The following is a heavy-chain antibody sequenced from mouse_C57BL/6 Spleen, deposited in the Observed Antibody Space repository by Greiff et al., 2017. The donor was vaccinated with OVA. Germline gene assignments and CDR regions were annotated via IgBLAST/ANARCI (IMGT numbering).Heavy chain of an antibody. CDR1: GYSFTGYF. Sequence: VQLQQSGPELVKPGDSVKISCKASGYSFTGYFMNWVMQSHGKSLEWIGRINPYNGDTFYNQKFKGKATLTVDKSSSTAHMELRSLTSEDSAVYYCARYYYGKDYAMDYWGQGTSVTVSS. CDR3: ARYYYGKDYAMDY. D-gene: IGHD1-1*01. V-gene: IGHV1-20*01. J-gene: IGHJ4*01. CDR2: INPYNGDT.